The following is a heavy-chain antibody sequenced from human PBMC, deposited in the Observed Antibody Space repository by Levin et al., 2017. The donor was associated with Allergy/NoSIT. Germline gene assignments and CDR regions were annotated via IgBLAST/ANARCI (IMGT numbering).Heavy chain of an antibody. CDR1: GFTVSSNY. CDR3: ARAAVNHYFDS. V-gene: IGHV3-53*01. J-gene: IGHJ4*02. Sequence: GGSLRLSCAASGFTVSSNYMSWVRQAPGKGLEWVSIIYSGGSGSTYYANSVKGRFTISRDNSKNTLYLQINSLRAEDTAVYYCARAAVNHYFDSWGQGILVTVSS. CDR2: IYSGGSGST. D-gene: IGHD4-17*01.